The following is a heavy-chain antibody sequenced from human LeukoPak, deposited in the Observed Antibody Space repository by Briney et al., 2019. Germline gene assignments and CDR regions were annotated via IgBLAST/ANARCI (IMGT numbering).Heavy chain of an antibody. CDR1: GGTISSGGES. J-gene: IGHJ3*01. CDR3: ARDRAGLGLLDF. CDR2: IFQSGSP. D-gene: IGHD1-26*01. V-gene: IGHV4-30-2*01. Sequence: TLTLTCAVSGGTISSGGESWTWIRQPPGKGLEWIGYIFQSGSPSYNPSLRSRVTISVDTSRNHFSLELISVTAADTAMYYCARDRAGLGLLDFWGQGTMVTVSS.